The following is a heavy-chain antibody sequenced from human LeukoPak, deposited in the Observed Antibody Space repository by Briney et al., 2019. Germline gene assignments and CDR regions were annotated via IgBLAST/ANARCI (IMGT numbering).Heavy chain of an antibody. Sequence: SETLSLTCTVSGGSISSYYWSWIRQPPGKGLEWIGYIYYSGSTNYNPSLKSRVTISVDTSKNQFSLKLSSVTAADTAVYYCARGIYGMDVWGQGTTVTVSS. J-gene: IGHJ6*02. CDR1: GGSISSYY. V-gene: IGHV4-59*01. CDR3: ARGIYGMDV. CDR2: IYYSGST.